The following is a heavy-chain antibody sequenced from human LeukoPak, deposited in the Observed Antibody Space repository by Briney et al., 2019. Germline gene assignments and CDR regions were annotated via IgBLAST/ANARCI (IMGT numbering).Heavy chain of an antibody. CDR1: GYTFTDYF. D-gene: IGHD6-19*01. J-gene: IGHJ4*02. CDR2: INPNSGGT. V-gene: IGHV1-2*06. Sequence: GASVKVSCKASGYTFTDYFMYWVRQAPGQGLEWMGRINPNSGGTNYAQKFQGRVTMTRDTSISTAYMELSRLTSDDTAVYYCGRPANSGWQFGHWGQGTLVTVSS. CDR3: GRPANSGWQFGH.